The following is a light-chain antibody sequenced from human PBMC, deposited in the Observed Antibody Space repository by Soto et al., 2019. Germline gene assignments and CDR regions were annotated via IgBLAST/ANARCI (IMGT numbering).Light chain of an antibody. CDR1: QSVFSS. J-gene: IGKJ2*01. CDR2: DAS. Sequence: EIVMTQSPATLSVSPGERATLSCRASQSVFSSLAWYQQKPGQAPRLLIYDASSRATGIPARFSGSGSGTDYTLTISNLEAEDFAVYYCQHRDNWSYIFGQGTKLEIK. CDR3: QHRDNWSYI. V-gene: IGKV3-11*01.